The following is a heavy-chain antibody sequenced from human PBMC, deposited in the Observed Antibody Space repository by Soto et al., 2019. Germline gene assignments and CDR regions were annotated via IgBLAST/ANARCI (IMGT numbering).Heavy chain of an antibody. CDR3: TRLESTTTRDYRDYMDV. V-gene: IGHV4-59*08. D-gene: IGHD4-17*01. Sequence: QVELQESGPGLVKPSETLSLTCTVSGGSISRYYWSWIRQSPGKGLEWIGHIYSPGSTPDKPSLHRRVTITVDTSNNQGSLKLSAGTAAATRVYYCTRLESTTTRDYRDYMDVWGNGTTVTVSS. CDR2: IYSPGST. J-gene: IGHJ6*03. CDR1: GGSISRYY.